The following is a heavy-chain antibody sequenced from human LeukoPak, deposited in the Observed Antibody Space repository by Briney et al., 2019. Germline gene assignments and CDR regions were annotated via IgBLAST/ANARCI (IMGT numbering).Heavy chain of an antibody. CDR3: AKPARTDAFDI. CDR1: GFTFSSYD. J-gene: IGHJ3*02. D-gene: IGHD1-14*01. Sequence: GGTLRLSCAASGFTFSSYDMSWVRQAPGKGLEWVSTINSYGAYTYYADSVRGRFTISRDNSKNTLYLQMNRLRADDTAVFYCAKPARTDAFDIWGQGTMITVSS. V-gene: IGHV3-23*01. CDR2: INSYGAYT.